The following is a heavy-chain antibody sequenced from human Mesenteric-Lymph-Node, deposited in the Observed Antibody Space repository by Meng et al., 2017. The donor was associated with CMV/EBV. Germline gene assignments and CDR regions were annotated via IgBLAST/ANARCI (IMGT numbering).Heavy chain of an antibody. V-gene: IGHV1-2*02. CDR2: INPNSGGT. J-gene: IGHJ4*02. Sequence: ASVKVSCKAAGYTFTGYYMHWVRQAPGQGLEWMGWINPNSGGTNYAQKFQGRVTMTRDTSISTAYMELSRLRSDDTDVYSCARDLFVVVPAAIPDYWVPGPLVTVSS. CDR1: GYTFTGYY. CDR3: ARDLFVVVPAAIPDY. D-gene: IGHD2-2*02.